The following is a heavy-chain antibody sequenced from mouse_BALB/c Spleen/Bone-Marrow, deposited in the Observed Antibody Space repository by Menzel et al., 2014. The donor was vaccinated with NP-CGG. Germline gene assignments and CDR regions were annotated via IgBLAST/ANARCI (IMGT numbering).Heavy chain of an antibody. J-gene: IGHJ2*01. Sequence: EVQLQQSGPELVKPGASVKISCKASGYTFTDYNMHWVKQSHGKSLEWIGYIYPYNGDIVYNQKFKTKATLTVDNSSSTAYMDLRSLTSEDSAVYYCGRRAYYGDSYFDYWGQGTTLTVSS. CDR2: IYPYNGDI. D-gene: IGHD2-13*01. CDR3: GRRAYYGDSYFDY. V-gene: IGHV1S29*02. CDR1: GYTFTDYN.